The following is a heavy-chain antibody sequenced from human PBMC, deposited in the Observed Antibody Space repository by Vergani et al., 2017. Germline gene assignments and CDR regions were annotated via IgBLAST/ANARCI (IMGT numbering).Heavy chain of an antibody. CDR3: TTAWGLYYLHGEYVQY. J-gene: IGHJ1*01. CDR2: ISSGGGDI. Sequence: EVHLLESGGGLVQPGGSRRLSCAGAGFTFDTYTMAYVRQAPGKGLEWVATISSGGGDIFYADSVKGRFTISRDNSKNTLFLQMNSLKDEDTSVYYCTTAWGLYYLHGEYVQYWGRGTLVSVSS. CDR1: GFTFDTYT. D-gene: IGHD3-10*01. V-gene: IGHV3-23*01.